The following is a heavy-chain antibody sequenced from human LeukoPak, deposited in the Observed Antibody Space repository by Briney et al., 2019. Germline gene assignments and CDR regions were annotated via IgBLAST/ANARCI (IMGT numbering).Heavy chain of an antibody. CDR3: VGAVAGTMDY. V-gene: IGHV4-39*07. CDR1: GDSMDTSSFY. J-gene: IGHJ4*02. D-gene: IGHD6-19*01. CDR2: IYHSGST. Sequence: SETLSLTCTVSGDSMDTSSFYWGWVRQPPGKGLEWIGYIYHSGSTYYNPSLKSRVTISVDRSKNQFSLKLSSVTAADTAVYYCVGAVAGTMDYWGQGTLVTVSS.